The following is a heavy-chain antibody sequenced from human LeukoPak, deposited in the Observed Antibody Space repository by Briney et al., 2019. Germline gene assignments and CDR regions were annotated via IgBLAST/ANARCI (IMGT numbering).Heavy chain of an antibody. Sequence: GASVKVSCKASGDIFSRNAISWVRQAPGQGLEWMGRIIPALGIANYAQKFQGKATISADTSTTTAYTELSNLRSEDTAMYYCARDEGWFGSLRWAYWGQGTLVTVSS. CDR3: ARDEGWFGSLRWAY. CDR1: GDIFSRNA. V-gene: IGHV1-69*04. CDR2: IIPALGIA. J-gene: IGHJ4*02. D-gene: IGHD3-10*01.